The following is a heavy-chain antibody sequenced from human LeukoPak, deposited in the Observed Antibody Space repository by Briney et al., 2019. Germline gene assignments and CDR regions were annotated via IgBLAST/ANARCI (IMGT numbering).Heavy chain of an antibody. V-gene: IGHV3-30*02. Sequence: GGSLRLSCAASGFTFSSYGMHWVRQAPGKGLEWVAFIRYDGSNKYYADSVKGRFTISRDNSKNTLYLQINSLRAEDTAVYYCAKAARYCSSTSCYYYYYMDVWGKGTTVTVSS. CDR2: IRYDGSNK. CDR3: AKAARYCSSTSCYYYYYMDV. J-gene: IGHJ6*03. D-gene: IGHD2-2*01. CDR1: GFTFSSYG.